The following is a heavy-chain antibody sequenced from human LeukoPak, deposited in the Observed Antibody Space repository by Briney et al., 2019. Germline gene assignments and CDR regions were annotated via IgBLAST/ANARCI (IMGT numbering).Heavy chain of an antibody. D-gene: IGHD6-19*01. CDR1: GGSISSSSNY. Sequence: PSETLSLTCTVSGGSISSSSNYWGWIRQPPGKGLEWIGSIYYSGSTYYNPSLKSRVTISVDTSKNQFSLKLSSVTAADTAVYYCARHHSSGDRYYYYYMDVWGKGTTVTISS. CDR2: IYYSGST. CDR3: ARHHSSGDRYYYYYMDV. V-gene: IGHV4-39*01. J-gene: IGHJ6*03.